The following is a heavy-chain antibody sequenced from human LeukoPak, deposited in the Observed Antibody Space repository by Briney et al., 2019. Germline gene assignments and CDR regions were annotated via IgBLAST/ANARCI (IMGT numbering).Heavy chain of an antibody. Sequence: SETLSLTCTVSGGSISRYYESWMRQPPGKGPEGIGYLDYSGTTNYNPPLKSRVTISLDKSKIQFSLKLSSVTAADTVVYYCARDRALAVAGPGMGHYYNGMDGWGKGTTVTVAS. D-gene: IGHD6-19*01. CDR3: ARDRALAVAGPGMGHYYNGMDG. J-gene: IGHJ6*04. CDR1: GGSISRYY. CDR2: LDYSGTT. V-gene: IGHV4-59*01.